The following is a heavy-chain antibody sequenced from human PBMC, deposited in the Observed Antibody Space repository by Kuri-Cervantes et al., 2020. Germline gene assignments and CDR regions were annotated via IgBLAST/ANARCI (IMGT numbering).Heavy chain of an antibody. CDR2: ISSSSTI. J-gene: IGHJ6*02. D-gene: IGHD3-22*01. Sequence: GGSLRLSCAASGFTFSSYWMNWVRQAPGKGLEWVSYISSSSTIYYADSVKGRFTISRDNAKSSLYLQMNSLRDEDTAVYYCARDPWLLLPYGMDVWGQGTTVTVSS. CDR1: GFTFSSYW. V-gene: IGHV3-48*02. CDR3: ARDPWLLLPYGMDV.